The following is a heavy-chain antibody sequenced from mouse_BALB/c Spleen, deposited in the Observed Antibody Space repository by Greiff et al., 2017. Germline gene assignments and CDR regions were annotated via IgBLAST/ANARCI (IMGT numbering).Heavy chain of an antibody. Sequence: VQLQQSGAELVRSGASVKLSCTASGFNIKDYYMHWVKQRPEQGLEWIGWIDPENGDTEYAPKFQGKATMTADTSSNTAYLQLSSLTSEDTAVYYCAREQGYEDYFDYWGQGTTLTVSS. J-gene: IGHJ2*01. CDR3: AREQGYEDYFDY. CDR1: GFNIKDYY. V-gene: IGHV14-4*02. CDR2: IDPENGDT. D-gene: IGHD2-14*01.